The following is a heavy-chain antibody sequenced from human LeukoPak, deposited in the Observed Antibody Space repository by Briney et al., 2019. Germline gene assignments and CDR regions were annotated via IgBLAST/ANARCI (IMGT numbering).Heavy chain of an antibody. J-gene: IGHJ4*02. Sequence: GGSLRLSCAASGFTFSSYWMSWVHQAPGKGLEWVSSISGSGDNTYYAESVKGRFTISRDNSKNTLFLQMNSLRAEDTAVFYCAKRSGYTTGWFFDFWGQGTLVTVSS. V-gene: IGHV3-23*01. CDR1: GFTFSSYW. D-gene: IGHD6-19*01. CDR2: ISGSGDNT. CDR3: AKRSGYTTGWFFDF.